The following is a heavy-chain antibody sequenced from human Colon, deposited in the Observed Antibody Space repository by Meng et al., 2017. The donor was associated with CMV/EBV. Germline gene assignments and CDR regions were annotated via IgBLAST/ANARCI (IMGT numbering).Heavy chain of an antibody. CDR3: ARVAGDPLYYYYGMDV. V-gene: IGHV3-23*03. J-gene: IGHJ6*02. CDR2: IYSAESST. Sequence: GGSLRLSCVASGFSFNNYALSWVRQAPGKGLEWVSVIYSAESSTYYADSVKGRFTISRDNAKNSLYLQMNSLRAEDTAVYYCARVAGDPLYYYYGMDVWGQGTTVTVSS. CDR1: GFSFNNYA. D-gene: IGHD6-19*01.